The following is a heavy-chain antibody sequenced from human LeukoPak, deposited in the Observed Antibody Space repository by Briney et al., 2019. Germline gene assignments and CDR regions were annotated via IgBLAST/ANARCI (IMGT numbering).Heavy chain of an antibody. J-gene: IGHJ3*02. D-gene: IGHD1-26*01. CDR3: VRDRGTPMGGTKGGAFDI. V-gene: IGHV3-33*01. CDR1: GFTFSSYG. Sequence: PGGSLRLSCAASGFTFSSYGMHWVRQAPGKGLEWVTIIWYDGSNEYYADSVKGRFTISRDNIKNMLYLQMNSLRAEDTAVYYCVRDRGTPMGGTKGGAFDIWGQGTTVTVSS. CDR2: IWYDGSNE.